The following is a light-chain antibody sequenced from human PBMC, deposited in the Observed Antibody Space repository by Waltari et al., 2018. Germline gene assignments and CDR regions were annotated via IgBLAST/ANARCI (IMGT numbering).Light chain of an antibody. CDR3: QQSYSTPPL. CDR1: QSISSY. CDR2: AAS. Sequence: DIQMTQSPSSLSASVGDRVTIPCRAGQSISSYLNWYQQKPGKAPKLLNYAASNLQSGVPSRFSGSGSGTDCTLPISSLQPEDFATYYCQQSYSTPPLFGGGTKVEIK. V-gene: IGKV1-39*01. J-gene: IGKJ4*01.